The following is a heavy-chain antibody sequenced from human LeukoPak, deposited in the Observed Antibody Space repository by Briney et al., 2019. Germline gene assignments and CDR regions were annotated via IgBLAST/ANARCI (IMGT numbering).Heavy chain of an antibody. CDR1: GGTFSSYA. D-gene: IGHD1/OR15-1a*01. CDR2: IIPIFGTA. Sequence: SVKVSCKASGGTFSSYAISWVRQAPGQGLEWMGGIIPIFGTANYAQKFQGRVTITTDESTSTAYMELSSLRSEDTAVYYCASTGNTHSPFDYWGQGTLVTVSS. CDR3: ASTGNTHSPFDY. J-gene: IGHJ4*02. V-gene: IGHV1-69*05.